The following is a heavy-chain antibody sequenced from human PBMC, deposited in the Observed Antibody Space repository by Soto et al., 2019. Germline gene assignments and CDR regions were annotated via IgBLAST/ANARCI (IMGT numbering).Heavy chain of an antibody. D-gene: IGHD2-15*01. CDR3: ARGEAAGPYGMDV. CDR1: GFTFSNYG. Sequence: QAQLVESGGGVVQPGRSLRLSCAASGFTFSNYGMHWVSQPPGKGLEWVAVLWSDGSNKYYAESVKGRFTISRDNSKNTLYLQMDSLRAGDTAVYYCARGEAAGPYGMDVWGQGTTVTVSS. V-gene: IGHV3-33*01. CDR2: LWSDGSNK. J-gene: IGHJ6*02.